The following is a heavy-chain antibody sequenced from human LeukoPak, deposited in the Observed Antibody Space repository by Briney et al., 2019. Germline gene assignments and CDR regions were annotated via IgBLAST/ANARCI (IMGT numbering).Heavy chain of an antibody. D-gene: IGHD6-13*01. CDR2: IYHSGST. J-gene: IGHJ6*03. Sequence: SETLSLTCTVSGYSISSGYYWGWIRQPPGKGLEWIGSIYHSGSTYYNPSLKSRVTISVDTSKNQFSLRLSSVTAADTAVYYCARYGRYSSSYYYYYMDVWGKGTTVTVSS. CDR3: ARYGRYSSSYYYYYMDV. CDR1: GYSISSGYY. V-gene: IGHV4-38-2*02.